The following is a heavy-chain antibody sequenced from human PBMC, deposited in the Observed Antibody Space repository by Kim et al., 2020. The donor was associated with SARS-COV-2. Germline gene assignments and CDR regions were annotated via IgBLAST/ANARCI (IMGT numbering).Heavy chain of an antibody. Sequence: SETLSLTCTVSGFSLSITSNHWVWIPQPPGKGLEWIGSVYYTGTTYYNPSLESRLTIFVDTSSEYFSLDLRSVTAADTAIYYCVRQRGYTYGSVGRLAYWRRETQLTVSS. J-gene: IGHJ4*02. V-gene: IGHV4-39*01. CDR3: VRQRGYTYGSVGRLAY. D-gene: IGHD5-18*01. CDR1: GFSLSITSNH. CDR2: VYYTGTT.